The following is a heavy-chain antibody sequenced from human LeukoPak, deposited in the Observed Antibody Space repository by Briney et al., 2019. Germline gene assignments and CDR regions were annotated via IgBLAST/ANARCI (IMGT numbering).Heavy chain of an antibody. CDR3: TSIVPPSGPS. CDR1: GFTFSGSA. J-gene: IGHJ5*02. V-gene: IGHV3-73*01. CDR2: IRSKANSYAT. Sequence: GGSLTLSCAASGFTFSGSAMHWVRQASGKGLEWVGRIRSKANSYATAYAASVKGRFTISRDDSKNTAYLQMNSLKTEDTAVYYCTSIVPPSGPSWGQGTLVTVSS. D-gene: IGHD2-15*01.